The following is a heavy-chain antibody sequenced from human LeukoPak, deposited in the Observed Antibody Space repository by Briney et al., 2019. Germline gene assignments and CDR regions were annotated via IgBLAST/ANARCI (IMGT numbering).Heavy chain of an antibody. D-gene: IGHD3-10*01. CDR3: ARDRYYGSGSQKPFDY. CDR1: GFTVSSNY. J-gene: IGHJ4*02. Sequence: GGSLRLSCAASGFTVSSNYMSWVRQAPGKGLEWFSVIYSGGSTYYADTVKGRFTISRDNSKNTLYLQMNSLRAEDTALYYCARDRYYGSGSQKPFDYWGQGTLVTVSS. CDR2: IYSGGST. V-gene: IGHV3-53*01.